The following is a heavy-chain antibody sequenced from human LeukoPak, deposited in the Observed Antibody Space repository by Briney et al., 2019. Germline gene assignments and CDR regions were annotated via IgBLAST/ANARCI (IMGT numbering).Heavy chain of an antibody. D-gene: IGHD6-13*01. V-gene: IGHV1-46*01. Sequence: ASVKVSCKASGYTFSNSYIHWVRQAPGQGLEWMRIVNPIGGSTAYAQKFQGRVTMTRDTSTYTGYMELSSLRSEDTAIYYCASGAAAGALFNYWGQGTLVTVSS. J-gene: IGHJ4*02. CDR3: ASGAAAGALFNY. CDR2: VNPIGGST. CDR1: GYTFSNSY.